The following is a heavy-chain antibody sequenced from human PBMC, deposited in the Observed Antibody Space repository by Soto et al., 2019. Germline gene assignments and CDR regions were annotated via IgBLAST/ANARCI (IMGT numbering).Heavy chain of an antibody. CDR3: AKTATGKVCYYGMGV. V-gene: IGHV3-30*18. D-gene: IGHD3-10*01. J-gene: IGHJ6*01. CDR1: GFTCSSYG. CDR2: ISYDGSNK. Sequence: GGSLRLSCAASGFTCSSYGMHWVRQAPGKGLEWVAVISYDGSNKYYADSVKGRFTISRDNSKNTLYLQMNSLRAEDTAVYYCAKTATGKVCYYGMGVWGQGTTVTVSS.